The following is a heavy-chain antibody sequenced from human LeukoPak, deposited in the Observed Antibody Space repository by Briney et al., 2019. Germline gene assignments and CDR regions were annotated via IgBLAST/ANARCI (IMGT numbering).Heavy chain of an antibody. J-gene: IGHJ3*02. V-gene: IGHV4-34*01. CDR3: ARSTYDYVWGSYRSVAFDI. CDR2: INHSGST. Sequence: SETLSLTCAVYGGSFSGYYWSWIRQPPGKGLEWIGEINHSGSTYYNPSLKSRVTISVDTSKNQFSLKLSSVTAADTAVYYCARSTYDYVWGSYRSVAFDIWGQGTMVTVSS. CDR1: GGSFSGYY. D-gene: IGHD3-16*02.